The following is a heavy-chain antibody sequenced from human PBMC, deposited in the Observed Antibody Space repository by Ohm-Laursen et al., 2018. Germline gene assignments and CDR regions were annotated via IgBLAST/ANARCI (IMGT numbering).Heavy chain of an antibody. CDR3: ARESYGSGSYYNWDTHNWFDP. J-gene: IGHJ5*02. CDR1: GGSISSYY. D-gene: IGHD3-10*01. Sequence: SETLSLTCTVSGGSISSYYWSWIRQPAGQGLEWIGRIYTSGSTNYNPSLKSRVTMSVDTSKNQFSLKLSSVTAADTAVYYCARESYGSGSYYNWDTHNWFDPWGQGTLVTVSS. V-gene: IGHV4-4*07. CDR2: IYTSGST.